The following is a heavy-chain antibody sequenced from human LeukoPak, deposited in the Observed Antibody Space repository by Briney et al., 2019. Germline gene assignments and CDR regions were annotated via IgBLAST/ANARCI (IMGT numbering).Heavy chain of an antibody. D-gene: IGHD4-17*01. V-gene: IGHV4-39*01. CDR1: GGSISSSSYY. J-gene: IGHJ4*02. CDR2: IYSSGST. Sequence: SETLSLTCTVSGGSISSSSYYWGWIRQPPGKGLEWIGSIYSSGSTYYNPSLKSRVTISVDTSKNQFSLKLSSVTAADTAVYYCATYYGELDYWGQGTLVTVSS. CDR3: ATYYGELDY.